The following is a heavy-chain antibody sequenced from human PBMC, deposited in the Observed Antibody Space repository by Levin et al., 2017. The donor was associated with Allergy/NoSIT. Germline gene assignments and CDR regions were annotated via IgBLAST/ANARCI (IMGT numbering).Heavy chain of an antibody. CDR2: IYYSGST. Sequence: SETLSLTCTVSGGSISSSSYYWGWIRQPPGKGLEWIGSIYYSGSTYYNPSLKSRVTISVDTSKNQFSLKLSSVTAADTAVYYCARLSTAPLTPHYDSSGYNYWYFDLWGRGTLVTVSS. D-gene: IGHD3-22*01. V-gene: IGHV4-39*01. CDR3: ARLSTAPLTPHYDSSGYNYWYFDL. J-gene: IGHJ2*01. CDR1: GGSISSSSYY.